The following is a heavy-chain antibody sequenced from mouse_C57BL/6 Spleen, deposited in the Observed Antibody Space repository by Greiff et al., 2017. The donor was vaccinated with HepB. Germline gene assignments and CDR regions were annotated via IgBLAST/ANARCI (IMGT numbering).Heavy chain of an antibody. J-gene: IGHJ2*01. CDR2: IYPGDGDT. D-gene: IGHD1-1*01. CDR1: GYAFSSYW. CDR3: ARITTVVAPYYFDY. Sequence: QVQLQQSGAELVKPGASVKISCKASGYAFSSYWMNWVKQRPGKGLEWIGQIYPGDGDTNYNGKFKGKATLTADKSSSTAYMQLSSLTSEDSAVYFCARITTVVAPYYFDYWGQGTTLTVSS. V-gene: IGHV1-80*01.